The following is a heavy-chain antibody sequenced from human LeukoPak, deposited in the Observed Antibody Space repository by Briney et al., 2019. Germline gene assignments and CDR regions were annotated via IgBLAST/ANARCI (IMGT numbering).Heavy chain of an antibody. V-gene: IGHV1-2*02. CDR1: GYTFSGYY. Sequence: ASVKVSCKASGYTFSGYYMHWVRQAPGQGLEWMGWINPNSGGTNYAQKFQGRVTMTRDTSISTAYMELSRLRSEDTAVYYCARNSKKSQYYYGSGSYSEKPYHWFDPWGQGTLVTVSS. CDR3: ARNSKKSQYYYGSGSYSEKPYHWFDP. D-gene: IGHD3-10*01. CDR2: INPNSGGT. J-gene: IGHJ5*02.